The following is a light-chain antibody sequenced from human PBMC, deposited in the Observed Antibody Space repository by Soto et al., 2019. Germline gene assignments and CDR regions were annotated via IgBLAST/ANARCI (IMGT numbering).Light chain of an antibody. CDR3: SSYTSSTTLV. CDR2: DVS. J-gene: IGLJ3*02. CDR1: SSDIGRYNY. V-gene: IGLV2-14*01. Sequence: QSALTQPASVSGSPGQSITISCTGTSSDIGRYNYVSWYQQHPGKAPKLMIYDVSNRPSGVSNRFSGSKSGNTASLTISGLQAEDEADYFCSSYTSSTTLVFGGGTRSPS.